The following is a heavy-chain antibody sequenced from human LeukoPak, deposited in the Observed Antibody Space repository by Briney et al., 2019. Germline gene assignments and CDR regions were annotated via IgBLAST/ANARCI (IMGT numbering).Heavy chain of an antibody. V-gene: IGHV1-2*02. CDR2: INPNSGDT. D-gene: IGHD6-19*01. CDR3: ASYPRYSSTPPFDY. J-gene: IGHJ4*02. CDR1: GCSFTGQD. Sequence: GASVKVSCKASGCSFTGQDMHWVRQAPGQGLEWMGWINPNSGDTNYAQKFQGRVTMTRDTTISTAYMELNRLTSDDTAVYYCASYPRYSSTPPFDYWGQGTPVTVSS.